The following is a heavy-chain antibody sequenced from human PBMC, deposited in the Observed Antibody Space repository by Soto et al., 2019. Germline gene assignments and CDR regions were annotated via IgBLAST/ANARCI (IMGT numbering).Heavy chain of an antibody. CDR3: ARQNYYDSSGYYSLRSFSPQGPGFDY. J-gene: IGHJ4*02. D-gene: IGHD3-22*01. Sequence: TSETLSLTCTVSGGSISSSSYYWGWIRQPPGKGLEWIGSIYYSGSTYYNPSLKSRVTISVDTSKNQFSLKLSSVTAADTAVYYCARQNYYDSSGYYSLRSFSPQGPGFDYWGQGTLVTVSS. CDR1: GGSISSSSYY. CDR2: IYYSGST. V-gene: IGHV4-39*01.